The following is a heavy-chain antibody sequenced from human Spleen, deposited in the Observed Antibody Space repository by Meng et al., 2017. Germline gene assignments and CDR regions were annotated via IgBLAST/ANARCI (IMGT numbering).Heavy chain of an antibody. J-gene: IGHJ5*02. CDR3: VRSRAWVRTGFDP. CDR1: GGSISGGDYY. CDR2: IDHSGFT. V-gene: IGHV4-39*01. Sequence: QVQLQESRPGLVKPSQTLSLTCTVFGGSISGGDYYWGWIRRSPGKGLEWIGCIDHSGFTYYTPSLESRVTVSVDTSRSQFSLELTSVTAADTAVYYCVRSRAWVRTGFDPWGQGTLVTVSS. D-gene: IGHD1/OR15-1a*01.